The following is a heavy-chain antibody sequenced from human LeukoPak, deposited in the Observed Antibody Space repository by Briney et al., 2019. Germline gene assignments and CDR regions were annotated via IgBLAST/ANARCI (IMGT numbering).Heavy chain of an antibody. J-gene: IGHJ4*02. D-gene: IGHD6-19*01. CDR3: ARGLVLDYFDY. CDR1: GGSISSGGYS. Sequence: SETLSLTCAVSGGSISSGGYSWSWIRQPPGKGLEWIGYIYYSGSTNYNPSLKSRVTISVDTSKNQFSLKLSSVTAADTAVYYCARGLVLDYFDYWGQGTLVTVSS. CDR2: IYYSGST. V-gene: IGHV4-61*08.